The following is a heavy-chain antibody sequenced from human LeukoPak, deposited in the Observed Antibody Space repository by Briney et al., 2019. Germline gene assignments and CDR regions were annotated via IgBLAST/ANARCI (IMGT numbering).Heavy chain of an antibody. CDR2: INPDGTEK. V-gene: IGHV3-7*03. CDR3: VRDDRGIAVGSRDH. J-gene: IGHJ4*02. CDR1: GFSFSNHW. Sequence: SGGSLRLSCAASGFSFSNHWMIWVCQAPGKGLEWVATINPDGTEKRYVDSVKGRFTISRDNGKNSLYLQMSSLRAEDTAVYYCVRDDRGIAVGSRDHGAQGSLVTVSS. D-gene: IGHD6-19*01.